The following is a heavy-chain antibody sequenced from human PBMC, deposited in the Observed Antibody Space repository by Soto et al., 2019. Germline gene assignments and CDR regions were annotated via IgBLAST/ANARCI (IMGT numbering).Heavy chain of an antibody. J-gene: IGHJ4*02. V-gene: IGHV3-48*02. CDR3: ARASSGYYPDTFPVNY. Sequence: PGGSLRLSCAASGFTFSSYSMNWVRQAPGKGLEWVSYISSSSSTIYYADSVKGRFTISRDNAKNSLYLQMNSLRDEDTAVYYCARASSGYYPDTFPVNYWGQGTLVTVSS. CDR1: GFTFSSYS. CDR2: ISSSSSTI. D-gene: IGHD3-22*01.